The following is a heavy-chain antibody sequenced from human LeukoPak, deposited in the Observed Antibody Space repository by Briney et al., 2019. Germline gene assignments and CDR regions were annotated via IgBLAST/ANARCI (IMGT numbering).Heavy chain of an antibody. D-gene: IGHD2-21*01. CDR2: INDYNGDI. CDR1: GYIFSSYG. CDR3: ARDASYSIDV. V-gene: IGHV1-18*01. J-gene: IGHJ6*02. Sequence: VASVKVSCKASGYIFSSYGISWVRQAPGQGLEWMGWINDYNGDINYAQKFQGRVTMTTDTSTSTAYMELTSLTSDDTAVYYCARDASYSIDVRGQGTTVTVSS.